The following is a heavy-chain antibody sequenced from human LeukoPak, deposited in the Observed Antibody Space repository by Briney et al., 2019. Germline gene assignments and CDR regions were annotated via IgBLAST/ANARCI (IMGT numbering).Heavy chain of an antibody. J-gene: IGHJ4*02. CDR3: AREVFFQFDN. Sequence: GGSLRLSCAASGFTFRKYWMAWVRQAPGRGLEWVATIAANGNDKDYEDALQGRFTISRDNARNSLSLRIDSLRAKDTAQYYCAREVFFQFDNWGQGALVTVSS. CDR2: IAANGNDK. V-gene: IGHV3-7*03. CDR1: GFTFRKYW.